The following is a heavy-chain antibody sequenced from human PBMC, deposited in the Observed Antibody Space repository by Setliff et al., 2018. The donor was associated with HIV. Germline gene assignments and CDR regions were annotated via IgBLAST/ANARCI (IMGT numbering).Heavy chain of an antibody. V-gene: IGHV1-3*01. J-gene: IGHJ4*02. CDR2: INAGTGNT. Sequence: ASVKVSCKASGYRFTGFAIHWVRQAPGQRFEWMGWINAGTGNTRYSQKFQDRVTISRDIHANTTYMELSSLRSEDTAIYYCARSLREYSYGSPDYWGPGTLVTVSS. CDR1: GYRFTGFA. D-gene: IGHD5-18*01. CDR3: ARSLREYSYGSPDY.